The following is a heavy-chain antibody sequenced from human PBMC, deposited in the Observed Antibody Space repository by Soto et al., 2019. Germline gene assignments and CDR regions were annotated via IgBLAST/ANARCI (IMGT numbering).Heavy chain of an antibody. Sequence: PSETLSLTCTVSGGSISSGDYYWSWIRQPPGKGLEWIGYIYYSGSTYYNPSLKSRVTISVDTSKNQFSLKLSSVTAADTAVYYCARVSRRQIYYFDYWGQGTLVTVSS. CDR1: GGSISSGDYY. J-gene: IGHJ4*02. CDR2: IYYSGST. V-gene: IGHV4-30-4*01. D-gene: IGHD2-15*01. CDR3: ARVSRRQIYYFDY.